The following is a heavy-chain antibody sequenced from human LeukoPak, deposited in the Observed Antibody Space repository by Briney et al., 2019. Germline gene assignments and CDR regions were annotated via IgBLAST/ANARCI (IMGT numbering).Heavy chain of an antibody. V-gene: IGHV4-39*01. CDR1: GGSISSSSYY. J-gene: IGHJ4*02. CDR3: ASSITISGVVYYFDY. Sequence: SETLSLTCTVSGGSISSSSYYWGWIGQPPGKGLEWIGSIYYSGSTYYNPSLKSRVTISVDTSKNQFSLKLSSVTAADTAVYYCASSITISGVVYYFDYWGQGTLVTVSS. CDR2: IYYSGST. D-gene: IGHD3-3*01.